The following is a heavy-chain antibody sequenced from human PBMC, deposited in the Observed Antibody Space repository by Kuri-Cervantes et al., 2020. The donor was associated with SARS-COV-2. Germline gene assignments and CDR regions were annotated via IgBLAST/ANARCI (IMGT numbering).Heavy chain of an antibody. CDR2: IYYSGST. CDR3: ARGPPYQLLFSYYYYGMDV. Sequence: SETLSLTCTVSGGSISSSSYYWGWTRQPPGKGLEWIGSIYYSGSTYYNPSLKSRVTISVDTSKNQFSLKLSSVTAADTAVYYCARGPPYQLLFSYYYYGMDVWGQGTTVTVSS. D-gene: IGHD2-2*01. V-gene: IGHV4-39*07. CDR1: GGSISSSSYY. J-gene: IGHJ6*02.